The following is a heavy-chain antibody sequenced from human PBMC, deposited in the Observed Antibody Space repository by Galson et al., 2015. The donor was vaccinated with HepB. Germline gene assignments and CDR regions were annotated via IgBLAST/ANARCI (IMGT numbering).Heavy chain of an antibody. V-gene: IGHV3-30*18. J-gene: IGHJ3*02. Sequence: SLRLTCAASGFTFSIYGMHWVRQAPGKGLQWVAGTSYDGSNKYYEDSVKGRFTISRDSSKNRLYLQMNSLRAEDTAVYYCVKGGSRRYLDWLSSDAFDIWGQGTMVTVSS. CDR1: GFTFSIYG. D-gene: IGHD3-9*01. CDR2: TSYDGSNK. CDR3: VKGGSRRYLDWLSSDAFDI.